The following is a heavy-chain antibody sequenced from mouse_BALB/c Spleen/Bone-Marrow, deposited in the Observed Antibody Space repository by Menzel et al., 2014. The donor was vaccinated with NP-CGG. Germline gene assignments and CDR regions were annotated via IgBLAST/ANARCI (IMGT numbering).Heavy chain of an antibody. J-gene: IGHJ2*01. CDR2: KWAGGTT. CDR1: GFSLTSYG. V-gene: IGHV2-9*02. D-gene: IGHD4-1*01. CDR3: ARTGTKDYFDY. Sequence: VKLMESGPGLVAPSQSLSITCTVSGFSLTSYGVHWVRQPPGKGLEWLGVKWAGGTTSYNSALMSRLSISRDNSKSQVFLKMNSLQTDDTAIYYCARTGTKDYFDYWSQGTTLTVSS.